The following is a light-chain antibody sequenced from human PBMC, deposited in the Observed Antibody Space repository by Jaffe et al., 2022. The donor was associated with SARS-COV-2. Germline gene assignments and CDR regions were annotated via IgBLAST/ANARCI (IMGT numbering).Light chain of an antibody. CDR2: WAS. Sequence: DIVMTQSPDSLAVSLGERATINCKSSQSVLYSSKNYLAWYQQKPGQAPKLLIYWASTRESGVPDRFSGSGSGTDFTLTISSLQAEDVAVYFCQQHSSLPLTFGGGTKVEIK. V-gene: IGKV4-1*01. J-gene: IGKJ4*01. CDR1: QSVLYSSKNY. CDR3: QQHSSLPLT.